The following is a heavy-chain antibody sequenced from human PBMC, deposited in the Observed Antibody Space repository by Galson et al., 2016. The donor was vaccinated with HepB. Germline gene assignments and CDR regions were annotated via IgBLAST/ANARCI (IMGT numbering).Heavy chain of an antibody. CDR2: IIPAFGTI. V-gene: IGHV1-69*13. CDR1: GGTFSSYA. Sequence: SVKVSCKASGGTFSSYAISWVRQVPGQGLEWMGGIIPAFGTINYAQKFQGRVTITADESTSTANMELSSLTSEDKAVYYCAKGRTASGCNGNYYYYGRDVWGQGTSVTVSS. D-gene: IGHD4-23*01. J-gene: IGHJ6*02. CDR3: AKGRTASGCNGNYYYYGRDV.